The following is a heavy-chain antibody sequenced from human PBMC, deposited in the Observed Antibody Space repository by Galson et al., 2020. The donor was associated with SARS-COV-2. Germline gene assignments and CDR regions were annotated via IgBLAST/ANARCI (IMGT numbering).Heavy chain of an antibody. V-gene: IGHV3-30*04. J-gene: IGHJ6*02. CDR1: GFTFSRSA. Sequence: GESLKISCAASGFTFSRSAIHWVRQAPGKGLEWVAVISYDGRNTHYGDSVRGRFTISRDNSKNTLYLQMNTLRAEDTAVYYCARDYYDSSGYSTDCMDVWGQGTTVTVSS. D-gene: IGHD3-22*01. CDR3: ARDYYDSSGYSTDCMDV. CDR2: ISYDGRNT.